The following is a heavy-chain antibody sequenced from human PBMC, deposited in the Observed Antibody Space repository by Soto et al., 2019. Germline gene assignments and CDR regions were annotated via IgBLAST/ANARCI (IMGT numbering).Heavy chain of an antibody. CDR1: GGTFSSYT. V-gene: IGHV1-69*02. D-gene: IGHD4-4*01. CDR3: ASRPTTVTTGNWFDP. CDR2: IIPILGIA. J-gene: IGHJ5*02. Sequence: ASVKVSCKASGGTFSSYTISWVRQAPGQGLEWMGRIIPILGIANYAQKFQGRVTITADKSTSTAYKELSSLRSEDTAVYYCASRPTTVTTGNWFDPWGQGTLVTVSS.